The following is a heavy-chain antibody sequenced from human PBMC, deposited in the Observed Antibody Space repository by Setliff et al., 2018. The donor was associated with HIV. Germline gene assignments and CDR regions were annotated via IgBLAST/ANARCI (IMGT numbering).Heavy chain of an antibody. J-gene: IGHJ4*02. CDR3: ARGLQWEPRLAFFDY. Sequence: ASVKVSCKASGNTFNSYYLHWVRQAPGQGLEWMGIINPLGGNTNYYAQKFQGRVTMTRDTSTSTIYMELSSLRSDDTAVYYCARGLQWEPRLAFFDYWGQGTLVTVSS. D-gene: IGHD1-26*01. V-gene: IGHV1-46*02. CDR1: GNTFNSYY. CDR2: INPLGGNT.